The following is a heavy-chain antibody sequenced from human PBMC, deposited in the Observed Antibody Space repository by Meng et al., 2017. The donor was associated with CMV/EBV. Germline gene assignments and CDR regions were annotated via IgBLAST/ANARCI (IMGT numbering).Heavy chain of an antibody. Sequence: ASGFTFSSYSIDWVRQSPGKGLECVSSITSSSNYIYYADSVKGRFTISRDNAKNALYLQMNSLRAEDTGVYYCARGEYYYESSGTDYWGQGTLVTVSS. CDR1: GFTFSSYS. V-gene: IGHV3-21*01. D-gene: IGHD3-22*01. CDR3: ARGEYYYESSGTDY. J-gene: IGHJ4*02. CDR2: ITSSSNYI.